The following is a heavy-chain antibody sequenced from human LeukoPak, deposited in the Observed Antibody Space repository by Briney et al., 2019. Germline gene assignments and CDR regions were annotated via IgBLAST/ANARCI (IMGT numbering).Heavy chain of an antibody. CDR3: ASAIVVVVAATPGAFDI. Sequence: ASVKVSCKASGFIFTAYYIHWVRQAPGQGLEWMGWINPNNGDTNYAQKFQGRVTMTRDTSVSTAYMELSSLRSDDTAVYYCASAIVVVVAATPGAFDIWGQGTMVTVSS. CDR1: GFIFTAYY. V-gene: IGHV1-2*02. D-gene: IGHD2-15*01. J-gene: IGHJ3*02. CDR2: INPNNGDT.